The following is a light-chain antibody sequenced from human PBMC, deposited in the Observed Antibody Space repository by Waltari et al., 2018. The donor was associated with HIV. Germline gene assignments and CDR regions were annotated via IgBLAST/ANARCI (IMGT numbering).Light chain of an antibody. Sequence: DIQMTQSPSSVSASVGDRVIVTCRATHDIGSYLAWYQQKPGRAPKLLISSASSLETGVPSRFSGSGSGTDFTLTITGLQPEDFATYHCQQVNSFPFTFGPGTKVGIK. V-gene: IGKV1-12*01. CDR1: HDIGSY. J-gene: IGKJ3*01. CDR3: QQVNSFPFT. CDR2: SAS.